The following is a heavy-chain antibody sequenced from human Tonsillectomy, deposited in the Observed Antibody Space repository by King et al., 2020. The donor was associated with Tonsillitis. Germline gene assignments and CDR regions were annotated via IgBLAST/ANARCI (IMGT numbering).Heavy chain of an antibody. D-gene: IGHD3-10*01. J-gene: IGHJ4*02. V-gene: IGHV3-30*19. Sequence: VQLVESGGGVVQPGRSLRVSCEASGFTLENYGMHWVRQAPGKGLEWVAVISNDGNYAYYADSVKGRFTISRDNSKNTLFLQMNSLRTEDTAVYYCTNPKSADTMDFLIDYWGQGTLVSVSS. CDR3: TNPKSADTMDFLIDY. CDR1: GFTLENYG. CDR2: ISNDGNYA.